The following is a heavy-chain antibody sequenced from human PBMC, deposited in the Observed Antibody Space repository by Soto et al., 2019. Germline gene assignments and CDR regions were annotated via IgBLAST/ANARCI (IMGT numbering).Heavy chain of an antibody. Sequence: QVQLQESGPRLVKPSETLSLTCTVSGGSFSPNYWAWIRQPPGKGLEWVGYIYFGGTTSYNPSLKIRVTISLETSNSQFSLRLPSVTAADTAVYYCARLGAYYQSLDPWGPGTLVTVSS. CDR2: IYFGGTT. CDR1: GGSFSPNY. D-gene: IGHD2-21*01. V-gene: IGHV4-59*08. CDR3: ARLGAYYQSLDP. J-gene: IGHJ5*02.